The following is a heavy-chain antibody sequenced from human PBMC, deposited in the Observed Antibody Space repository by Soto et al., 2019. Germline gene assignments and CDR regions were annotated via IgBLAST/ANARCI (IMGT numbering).Heavy chain of an antibody. CDR1: GGSISSSNW. CDR2: IYHSGST. D-gene: IGHD6-13*01. V-gene: IGHV4-4*02. Sequence: QVQLQESGPGLVKPSGTLSLTCAVSGGSISSSNWWSWVRQPPGKGLEWIGEIYHSGSTNYNPSLKRRVTISVDKSKNQFSLKLSSVTAADTAVYYCARDGSHSSSWYYFDYWGQGTLVTVSS. CDR3: ARDGSHSSSWYYFDY. J-gene: IGHJ4*02.